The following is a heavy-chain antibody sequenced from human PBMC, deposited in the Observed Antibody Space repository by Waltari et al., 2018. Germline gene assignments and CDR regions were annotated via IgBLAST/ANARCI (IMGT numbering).Heavy chain of an antibody. J-gene: IGHJ4*02. CDR3: ARGPTDLVRAARPYYFDY. CDR2: IIPIFGTA. CDR1: GGTSSSYA. Sequence: QVQLVQSGAEVKKPGSSVKVSCKASGGTSSSYAISWLRQAPGQGLEWMGGIIPIFGTANYAQKFQGRGTITADESTSTAYMELSSLRSEDTAVYYCARGPTDLVRAARPYYFDYWGQGTLVTVSS. D-gene: IGHD6-6*01. V-gene: IGHV1-69*01.